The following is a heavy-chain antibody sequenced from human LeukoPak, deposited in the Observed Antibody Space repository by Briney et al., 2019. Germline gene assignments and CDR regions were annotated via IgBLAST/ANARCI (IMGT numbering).Heavy chain of an antibody. CDR2: INPSGGST. CDR1: GYTFTSYY. CDR3: ASLGFHVVGQYMDV. V-gene: IGHV1-46*01. Sequence: ASVKVSCKASGYTFTSYYMHWVRQAPGQGLEWMGIINPSGGSTSYAQKFQGRVTMTRDMSTSTVYKELSSLRSEDTAVYYCASLGFHVVGQYMDVWGKGTTVTVSS. J-gene: IGHJ6*03. D-gene: IGHD1-26*01.